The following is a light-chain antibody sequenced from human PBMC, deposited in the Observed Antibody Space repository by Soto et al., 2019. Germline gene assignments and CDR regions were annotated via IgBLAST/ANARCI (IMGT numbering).Light chain of an antibody. CDR2: DAS. Sequence: EIMMTQSPAILSVSPGERATLSCRVSQSVSSNLAWYQQKPGQAPRLLIYDASSRATGIPARFSGSGSGTEFTLTISGLQSEDFAVYYCLHYNKWPRCTFGQGTKVDIK. V-gene: IGKV3-15*01. J-gene: IGKJ1*01. CDR3: LHYNKWPRCT. CDR1: QSVSSN.